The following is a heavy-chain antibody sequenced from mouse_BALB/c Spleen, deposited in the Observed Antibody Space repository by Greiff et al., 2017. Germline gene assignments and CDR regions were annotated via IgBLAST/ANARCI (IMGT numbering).Heavy chain of an antibody. CDR1: GFSLTSYG. CDR3: ARDREGGNSYAMDY. V-gene: IGHV2-9*02. J-gene: IGHJ4*01. D-gene: IGHD2-1*01. Sequence: VKLMESGPGLVAPSQSLSITCTVSGFSLTSYGVHWVRQPPGKGLEWLGVIWAGGSTNYNSALMSRLSISKDNSKSQVFLKMNSLQTDDTAMYYCARDREGGNSYAMDYWGQGTSVTVSS. CDR2: IWAGGST.